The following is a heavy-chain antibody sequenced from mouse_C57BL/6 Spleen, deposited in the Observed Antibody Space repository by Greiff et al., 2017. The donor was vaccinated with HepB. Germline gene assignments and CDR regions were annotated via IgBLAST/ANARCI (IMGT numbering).Heavy chain of an antibody. D-gene: IGHD4-1*01. CDR1: GYTFTDYY. J-gene: IGHJ2*01. Sequence: EVQLQQSGPELVKPGASVKISCKASGYTFTDYYMNWVKQSHGKSLEWIGDINPNNGGTSYNQKFKGKATLTVDKSSSTAYMELRSLTSEDSAVYYCARRRELGFDYWGQGTTLTVSS. CDR2: INPNNGGT. CDR3: ARRRELGFDY. V-gene: IGHV1-26*01.